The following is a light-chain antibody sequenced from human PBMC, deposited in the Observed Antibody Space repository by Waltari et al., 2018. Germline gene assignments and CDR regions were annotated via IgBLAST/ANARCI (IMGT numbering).Light chain of an antibody. V-gene: IGLV4-69*01. J-gene: IGLJ3*02. CDR3: ETGGHGTWV. Sequence: QLVLPQSPSASASLGASVKLTCTLSSGHSRKIIAWLQQQPGKGPRYLMKVNSDGSHRKGDEIPDRFSGSSSGAERYLTIASLQSEDEADYYCETGGHGTWVFGGGTKLTVL. CDR1: SGHSRKI. CDR2: VNSDGSH.